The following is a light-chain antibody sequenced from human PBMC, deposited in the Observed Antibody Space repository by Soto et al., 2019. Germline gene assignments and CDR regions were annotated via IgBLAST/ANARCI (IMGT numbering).Light chain of an antibody. Sequence: EIVLTQSPGTLSLSPGERATLSCRASQSVSSSYLAWHQQHPGPAPRLLIDGASSSATGTPGSFSGSGSGADFTITSSRLEPDAFAFYCCQHYGSSPLLTFGGGTKVEIK. V-gene: IGKV3-20*01. CDR1: QSVSSSY. CDR3: QHYGSSPLLT. J-gene: IGKJ4*01. CDR2: GAS.